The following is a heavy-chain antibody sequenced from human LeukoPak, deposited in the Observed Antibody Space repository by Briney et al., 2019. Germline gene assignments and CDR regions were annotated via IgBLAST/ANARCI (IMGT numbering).Heavy chain of an antibody. CDR2: ISWNGGST. CDR3: ARDRSPNYTAMDN. Sequence: PGRSLRLSCAASGFTFDDYAMHWVRQAPGKGLEWVSGISWNGGSTGYADSVKGRFTISRDNAKNSLYLQMNSLRAEDTALYYCARDRSPNYTAMDNWGQGTLVTVSS. V-gene: IGHV3-9*01. D-gene: IGHD5-18*01. J-gene: IGHJ4*02. CDR1: GFTFDDYA.